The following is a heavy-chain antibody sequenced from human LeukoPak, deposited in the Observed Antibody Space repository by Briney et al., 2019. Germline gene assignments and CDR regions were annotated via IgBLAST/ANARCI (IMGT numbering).Heavy chain of an antibody. CDR1: NGSISSHY. D-gene: IGHD5-18*01. CDR2: IYYSGST. Sequence: PSETLSLTCTVSNGSISSHYWSWIRQPPGKGLEWIGYIYYSGSTNYNPSLKSRVTISVDTSKNQFSLKLRSVTAADTAVYYCARRPGYSYGPLNYYYGMDVWGQGTTVIVSS. J-gene: IGHJ6*02. CDR3: ARRPGYSYGPLNYYYGMDV. V-gene: IGHV4-59*08.